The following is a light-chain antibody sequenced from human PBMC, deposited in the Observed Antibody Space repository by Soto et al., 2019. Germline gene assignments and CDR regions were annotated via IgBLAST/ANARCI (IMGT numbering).Light chain of an antibody. V-gene: IGLV1-40*01. Sequence: QSVLTQPPSVSGAPGQRVTISCSGSSSNIGGGFDVHWYQQLPGTAPKLLIYGNNQRPSGVPDRFSGSKSGTSVSLAITGLQAEAEADYYCQSYDNSLGGSIFGGGTKVTVL. CDR2: GNN. CDR1: SSNIGGGFD. J-gene: IGLJ2*01. CDR3: QSYDNSLGGSI.